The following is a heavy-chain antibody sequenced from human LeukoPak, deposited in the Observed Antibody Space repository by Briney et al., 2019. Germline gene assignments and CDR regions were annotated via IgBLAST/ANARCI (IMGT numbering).Heavy chain of an antibody. V-gene: IGHV1-46*01. D-gene: IGHD2-21*01. J-gene: IGHJ4*02. CDR3: ARENGGEDY. Sequence: ASVKLSCKASGYTFTRYYMHWVRQAPGQGLEWMGMINPSGGDTTYAQKLQGRVTMTRDTSTNTVYMELSSLRSEDTAVYYCARENGGEDYWGQGTLVTVSS. CDR2: INPSGGDT. CDR1: GYTFTRYY.